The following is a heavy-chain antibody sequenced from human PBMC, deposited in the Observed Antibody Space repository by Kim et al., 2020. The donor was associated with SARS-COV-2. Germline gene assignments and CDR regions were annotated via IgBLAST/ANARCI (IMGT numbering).Heavy chain of an antibody. CDR3: ARDWGMTTVTTDDY. D-gene: IGHD4-17*01. J-gene: IGHJ4*02. CDR2: ISYDGSNK. CDR1: GFTFSSYA. V-gene: IGHV3-30*04. Sequence: GGSLRLSCAASGFTFSSYAMHWVRQAPGKGLEWVAVISYDGSNKYYADSVKGRFTISRDNSKNTLYLQMNSLRAEDTAVYYCARDWGMTTVTTDDYWGQGTLVTVSS.